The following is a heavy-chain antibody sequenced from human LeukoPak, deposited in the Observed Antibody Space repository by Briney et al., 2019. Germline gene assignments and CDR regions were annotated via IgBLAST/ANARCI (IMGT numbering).Heavy chain of an antibody. CDR2: MNPNSGNT. CDR1: GYPFTSYD. V-gene: IGHV1-8*01. CDR3: ARGEPLGSSAPNWFDP. Sequence: GASVKVSCKASGYPFTSYDINWVRQATGQGLEWMGWMNPNSGNTDYAQKFQGRVTMTRDTSISTAYMELSRLRSDDTAVYYCARGEPLGSSAPNWFDPWGQGTLVTVSS. J-gene: IGHJ5*02. D-gene: IGHD6-6*01.